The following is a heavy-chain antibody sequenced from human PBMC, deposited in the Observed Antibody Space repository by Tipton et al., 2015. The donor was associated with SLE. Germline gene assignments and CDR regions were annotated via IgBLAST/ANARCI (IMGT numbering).Heavy chain of an antibody. CDR3: ARTSLGFNFWTGAPFDP. CDR1: GGSISTYY. J-gene: IGHJ5*02. CDR2: VDNSGST. V-gene: IGHV4-59*01. Sequence: GLVKPSETLSLTCSVSGGSISTYYWNWIRQPPGKGLEWLGYVDNSGSTNYNPSLKSRLTISVDTSRNQFSLNLNSLTAADTAVYFCARTSLGFNFWTGAPFDPWGQGTPVTVSS. D-gene: IGHD3/OR15-3a*01.